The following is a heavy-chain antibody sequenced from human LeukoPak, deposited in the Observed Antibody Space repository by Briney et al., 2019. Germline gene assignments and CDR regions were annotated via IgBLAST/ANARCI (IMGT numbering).Heavy chain of an antibody. J-gene: IGHJ4*02. V-gene: IGHV3-9*01. CDR2: ISWNSGSI. Sequence: GGSLRLSCAASGFTFDDYAMHWVRQAPGKGLEWVSGISWNSGSIGYADSVKGRFTISRDNAKNTLYLQMNSLRAEDTAVYYCARGVYYTHPWGQGTLVTVSS. CDR1: GFTFDDYA. D-gene: IGHD2-2*02. CDR3: ARGVYYTHP.